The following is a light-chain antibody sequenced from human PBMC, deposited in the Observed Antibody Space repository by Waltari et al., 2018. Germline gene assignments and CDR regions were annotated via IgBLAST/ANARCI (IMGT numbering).Light chain of an antibody. J-gene: IGKJ1*01. Sequence: EIVLTQSPDTLSFSPGESATLSCRASQSISKYLAWYQQKPGQAPRRLIYHASSRSTGIPDRFSGSGFVTDFSLTISRLEPEDFAVYYCQHYVSLPATFGQGTKLEIK. CDR2: HAS. CDR1: QSISKY. V-gene: IGKV3-20*01. CDR3: QHYVSLPAT.